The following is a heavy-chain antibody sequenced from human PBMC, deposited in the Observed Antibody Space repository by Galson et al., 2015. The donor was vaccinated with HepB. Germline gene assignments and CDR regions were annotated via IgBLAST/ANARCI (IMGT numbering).Heavy chain of an antibody. CDR1: GFTFRGHW. J-gene: IGHJ4*02. Sequence: SLRLSCAASGFTFRGHWMHWVRQGPGKGLEWVSRVDWDGTSADYADSVKGRFTISRDNARETVSLQMSSLRAEDTGIYYCVRDRGYCVNGVCQGPQYDYWGQGTLVTVSS. D-gene: IGHD5/OR15-5a*01. V-gene: IGHV3-74*01. CDR2: VDWDGTSA. CDR3: VRDRGYCVNGVCQGPQYDY.